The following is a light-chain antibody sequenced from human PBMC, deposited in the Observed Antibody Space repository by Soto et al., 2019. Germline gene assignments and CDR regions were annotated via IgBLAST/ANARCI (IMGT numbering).Light chain of an antibody. CDR2: DNN. J-gene: IGLJ2*01. Sequence: QSVLTQPPSVSAAPVQKVTISCSGSSSNIGNNYVSWYQQLPGTAPKLLIYDNNKRPSGIPDRFSGSKSGTSGTLDITGLQTWDEADYYCATWDGSLPAEVFGGGTKLTVL. V-gene: IGLV1-51*01. CDR1: SSNIGNNY. CDR3: ATWDGSLPAEV.